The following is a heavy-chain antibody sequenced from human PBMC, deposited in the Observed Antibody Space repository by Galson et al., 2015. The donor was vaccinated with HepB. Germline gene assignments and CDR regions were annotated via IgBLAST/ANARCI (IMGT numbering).Heavy chain of an antibody. CDR2: INHSGST. J-gene: IGHJ4*02. Sequence: ETLSLTCAVFGGPFSDYYWTWIRQPPGKGLEWIGEINHSGSTNYHPSLKSRVTMSVDTSKNQFSLNLSSVTAADTAVYYCARAVTYPAYDYISGSYRLYYFDYWGQGTLLTVSS. CDR1: GGPFSDYY. CDR3: ARAVTYPAYDYISGSYRLYYFDY. D-gene: IGHD3-16*02. V-gene: IGHV4-34*01.